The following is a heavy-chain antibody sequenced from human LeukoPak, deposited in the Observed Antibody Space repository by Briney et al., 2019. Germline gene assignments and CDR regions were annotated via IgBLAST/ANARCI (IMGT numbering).Heavy chain of an antibody. Sequence: GRSLRLSCAASGFTFSTFGIHWVRQAPGKGLEWVAAISHDGNNEYYTDSVKGRFTISRDNSKNMIYLQMNSLGGEDSAVYYCAKVNNYDDYWGQGTLVTVSS. CDR2: ISHDGNNE. CDR3: AKVNNYDDY. V-gene: IGHV3-30*18. CDR1: GFTFSTFG. J-gene: IGHJ4*02. D-gene: IGHD1/OR15-1a*01.